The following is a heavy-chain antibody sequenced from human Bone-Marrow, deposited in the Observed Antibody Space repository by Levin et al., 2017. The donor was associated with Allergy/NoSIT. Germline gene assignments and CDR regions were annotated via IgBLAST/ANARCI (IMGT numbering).Heavy chain of an antibody. CDR2: FNTGDGST. V-gene: IGHV1-3*04. Sequence: ASVKVSCRASGYTFANYAVHWVRQAPGQGLGWVGWFNTGDGSTRYSQKFLGRITITSDTSANTVYMDLSSLTSEDTALYYCASGDCSSGSCSYFDYWGQGTLVSVSS. J-gene: IGHJ4*02. CDR3: ASGDCSSGSCSYFDY. D-gene: IGHD2-15*01. CDR1: GYTFANYA.